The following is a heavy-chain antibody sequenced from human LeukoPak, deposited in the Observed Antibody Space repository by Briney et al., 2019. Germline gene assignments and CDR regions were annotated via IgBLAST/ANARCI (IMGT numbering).Heavy chain of an antibody. CDR3: ARGGPAGLQH. Sequence: PGGSLRLSCAASGFTFSSYSMNWVRQAPGKGLEWVSSISSSSSYIYYADSVKGRFTISRDNAKNTLYLQMNSLRAEDTAVYYCARGGPAGLQHWGQRTLVTVSS. V-gene: IGHV3-21*01. D-gene: IGHD3-10*01. CDR1: GFTFSSYS. CDR2: ISSSSSYI. J-gene: IGHJ1*01.